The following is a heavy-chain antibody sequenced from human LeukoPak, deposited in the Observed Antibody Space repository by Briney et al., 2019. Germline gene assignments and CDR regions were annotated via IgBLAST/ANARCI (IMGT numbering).Heavy chain of an antibody. CDR3: AKSGGSGSYFRFV. D-gene: IGHD1-26*01. V-gene: IGHV3-23*01. CDR2: ISDSGGYT. J-gene: IGHJ4*02. Sequence: GGSLRLSCAVSGFTFSNYAMSWVRQAPGKGLDWVSVISDSGGYTFYADSVQGRFTISRDNSKNTLYLQMNSLSAEDTAVYYCAKSGGSGSYFRFVWGQGTLVTVSS. CDR1: GFTFSNYA.